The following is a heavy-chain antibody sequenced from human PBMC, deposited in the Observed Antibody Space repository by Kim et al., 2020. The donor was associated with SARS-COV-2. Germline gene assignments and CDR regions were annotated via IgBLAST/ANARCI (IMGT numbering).Heavy chain of an antibody. D-gene: IGHD6-13*01. CDR3: ARVVGAAGTWNDYYYYGMDV. CDR2: IYYSGST. Sequence: SETLSLTCTVSGGSISSYYWSWIRQPPGKGLEWIGYIYYSGSTNYNPSLKSRVTISVDTSKNQFSLKLSSVTAADTAVYYCARVVGAAGTWNDYYYYGMDVWGQGTTVTVSS. V-gene: IGHV4-59*13. J-gene: IGHJ6*02. CDR1: GGSISSYY.